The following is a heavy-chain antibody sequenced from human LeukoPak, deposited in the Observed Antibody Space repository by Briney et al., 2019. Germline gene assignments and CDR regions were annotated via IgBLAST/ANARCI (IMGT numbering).Heavy chain of an antibody. CDR2: INPNSGGT. Sequence: GASVKVSCKASGYTCTGYYMHWVRQAPGQGLEWMGWINPNSGGTNYAQKFQGRVTMTRDTSISTAYLELSRLRSDDTAVYYCARDRPPYSSGWRTFDYWGQGTLVTVSS. V-gene: IGHV1-2*02. CDR1: GYTCTGYY. J-gene: IGHJ4*02. D-gene: IGHD6-19*01. CDR3: ARDRPPYSSGWRTFDY.